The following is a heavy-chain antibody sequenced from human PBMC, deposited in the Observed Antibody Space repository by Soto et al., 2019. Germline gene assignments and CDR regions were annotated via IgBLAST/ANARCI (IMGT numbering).Heavy chain of an antibody. D-gene: IGHD1-7*01. CDR3: ARDERRGNWNYASYYGMDV. V-gene: IGHV4-30-4*01. CDR2: IYYSGST. CDR1: GGSNSSGDYY. Sequence: PSETLSLPGTVSGGSNSSGDYYWSWIRQPPGKGLEWIGYIYYSGSTYYNPSLKSRVTISVDTSKNQFSLKLSSVTAADTAVYYCARDERRGNWNYASYYGMDVWGQGTTVPVS. J-gene: IGHJ6*02.